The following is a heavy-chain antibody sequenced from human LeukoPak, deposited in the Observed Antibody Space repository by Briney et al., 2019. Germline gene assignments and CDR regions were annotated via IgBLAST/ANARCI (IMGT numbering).Heavy chain of an antibody. V-gene: IGHV3-23*01. J-gene: IGHJ4*02. CDR3: AKGEYYYDSSGYPDH. CDR2: ISGSGGST. D-gene: IGHD3-22*01. CDR1: GFTLSSYA. Sequence: GGSLRLSCAASGFTLSSYAMSWVRQAPGKGLEWVSAISGSGGSTYYADSVKGRFTISRDNSKNTLYLQMNSLRAEDTAVYYCAKGEYYYDSSGYPDHWGQGTLVTVSS.